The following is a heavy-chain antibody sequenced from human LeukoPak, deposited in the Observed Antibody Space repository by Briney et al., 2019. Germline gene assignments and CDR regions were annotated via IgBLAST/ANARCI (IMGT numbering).Heavy chain of an antibody. Sequence: GGSLRLSCAASGFTFSSNTMNWVRQAPGKGLEWVPSISSSTIYIYYADSLKGRFTISRDDAKNSLYLQMNSLRAEDTAVYYCASGMTTVPTGTHWGQGTLVTVSS. CDR1: GFTFSSNT. J-gene: IGHJ4*02. CDR3: ASGMTTVPTGTH. CDR2: ISSSTIYI. V-gene: IGHV3-21*01. D-gene: IGHD4-11*01.